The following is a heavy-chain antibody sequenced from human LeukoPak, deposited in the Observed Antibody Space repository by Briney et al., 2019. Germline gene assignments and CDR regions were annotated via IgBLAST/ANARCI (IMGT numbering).Heavy chain of an antibody. J-gene: IGHJ6*03. D-gene: IGHD3-22*01. CDR3: ARVYDSSYYYYYYMDV. V-gene: IGHV1-2*06. CDR1: GYTFTGYY. CDR2: INPNSGGT. Sequence: ASVKVSCKASGYTFTGYYMHWVRQAPGQGLEWMGRINPNSGGTNYAQKFQGRVTMTRDTSISTAYMELSRLRSDDTAVYYCARVYDSSYYYYYYMDVWGKGTTVTVSS.